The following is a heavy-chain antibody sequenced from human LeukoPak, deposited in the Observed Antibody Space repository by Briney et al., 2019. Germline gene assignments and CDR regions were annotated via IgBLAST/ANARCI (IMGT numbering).Heavy chain of an antibody. D-gene: IGHD6-19*01. V-gene: IGHV3-21*01. J-gene: IGHJ6*02. Sequence: PGGSLRLSCAASGLTFSSYSMNWVRQAPGKGLEWVSSISSSSSYIYYADSVKGRFTISRDNAKNSLYLQMNSLRAEDTAVYYCARQIAVAGGFYYYGMDVWGQGTTVTVSS. CDR2: ISSSSSYI. CDR1: GLTFSSYS. CDR3: ARQIAVAGGFYYYGMDV.